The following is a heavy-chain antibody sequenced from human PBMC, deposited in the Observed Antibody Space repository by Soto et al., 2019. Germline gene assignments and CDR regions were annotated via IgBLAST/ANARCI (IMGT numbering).Heavy chain of an antibody. CDR3: ARVGSYDRSGNWVGDSAFDI. Sequence: QVQLVQSGGEVKEPGASVKVSCKASGYRFSNHGISGALQAPGQGLEWMGWISTHTTDTTYAQKLQGIVTLTTDTSTTTAYMELRSRTSDDTAVYYCARVGSYDRSGNWVGDSAFDIWGQGKMVIISS. J-gene: IGHJ3*02. CDR2: ISTHTTDT. D-gene: IGHD3-22*01. CDR1: GYRFSNHG. V-gene: IGHV1-18*01.